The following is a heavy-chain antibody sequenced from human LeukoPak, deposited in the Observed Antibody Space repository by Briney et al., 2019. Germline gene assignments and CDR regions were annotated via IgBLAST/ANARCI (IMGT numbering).Heavy chain of an antibody. CDR3: ARRGGSGWYGYFDL. J-gene: IGHJ2*01. D-gene: IGHD6-19*01. CDR1: GFTFISYG. V-gene: IGHV3-30*03. Sequence: GGSLRLSCAASGFTFISYGMHWVRQAPGKGLEWVAVISYDGSNKYYVDPVKGRFTISRENAKNSLYLQMNSLRAGDTAVYYCARRGGSGWYGYFDLWGRGTLVTVSS. CDR2: ISYDGSNK.